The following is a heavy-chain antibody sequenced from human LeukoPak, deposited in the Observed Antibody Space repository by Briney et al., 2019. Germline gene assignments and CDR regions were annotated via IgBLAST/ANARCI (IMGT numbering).Heavy chain of an antibody. V-gene: IGHV1-18*01. D-gene: IGHD3-16*02. Sequence: GASVKVSCKASAYTFTSYGIAWVRQAPGQGLEWMGWISAYNGNTNYAQKLRGRVTMTTDTSTSTAYMELRSLRSDDTAVYYCASGRLDYDYVWGSYRYSPFDYWGQGTLVTVSS. J-gene: IGHJ4*02. CDR3: ASGRLDYDYVWGSYRYSPFDY. CDR1: AYTFTSYG. CDR2: ISAYNGNT.